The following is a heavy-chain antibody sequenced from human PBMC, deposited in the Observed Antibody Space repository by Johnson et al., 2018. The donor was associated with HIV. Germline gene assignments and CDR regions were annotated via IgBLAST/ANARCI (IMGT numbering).Heavy chain of an antibody. CDR3: ARGVYSSSWYGAFDI. D-gene: IGHD6-13*01. CDR1: GFTVISNY. CDR2: IYGGGSGGST. Sequence: VQLVESGGGLIQPGGSLRLSCAASGFTVISNYMSWVRQAPGKGLEWVSVIYGGGSGGSTYYVDSVKGRFTISRDNSKNTLYLQMNSLRAEDTAVYYCARGVYSSSWYGAFDIWGQGTMVTVSS. J-gene: IGHJ3*02. V-gene: IGHV3-53*01.